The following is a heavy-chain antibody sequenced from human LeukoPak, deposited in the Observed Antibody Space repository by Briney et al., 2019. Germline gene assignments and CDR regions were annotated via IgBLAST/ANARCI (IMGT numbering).Heavy chain of an antibody. V-gene: IGHV3-23*01. J-gene: IGHJ4*02. D-gene: IGHD3-22*01. Sequence: GGSLRLSCAVSGVTLSNYGMSWVRQAPGKGLEWVAGISDSGGRTNYADSVKGRFTISRDNSKNTLYLQMNSLRAEDTAVYFCAKRGVVIRVILVGFHKEAYYFDYWGQGALVTVSS. CDR1: GVTLSNYG. CDR3: AKRGVVIRVILVGFHKEAYYFDY. CDR2: ISDSGGRT.